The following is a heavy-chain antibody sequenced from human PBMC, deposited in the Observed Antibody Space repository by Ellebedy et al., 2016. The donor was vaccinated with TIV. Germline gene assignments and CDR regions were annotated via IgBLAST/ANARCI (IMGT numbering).Heavy chain of an antibody. D-gene: IGHD6-19*01. Sequence: GGSLRLSCVASGFTFSSYVMSWVRQPPGKGLEWVSVVSGSGISRYYADSVKGRFTVSRDNSKNTLYLQMNSLRAEDTAVYFCAKDRVIPVPGTGHFDSWGQGTLVTVSS. CDR3: AKDRVIPVPGTGHFDS. CDR1: GFTFSSYV. CDR2: VSGSGISR. J-gene: IGHJ4*02. V-gene: IGHV3-23*01.